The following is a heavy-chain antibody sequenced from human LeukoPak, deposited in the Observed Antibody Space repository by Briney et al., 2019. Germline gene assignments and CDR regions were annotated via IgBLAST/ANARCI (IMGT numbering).Heavy chain of an antibody. CDR3: ARQTPYYDSKKFDY. V-gene: IGHV4-39*01. D-gene: IGHD3-22*01. J-gene: IGHJ4*02. Sequence: PSETLSLTCTVSGGSISSSSYYWGWIRQPPGKGLEWIGSIFYSGSTYYNPSLKSRVTISVDTSKNQFSLKLSSVTAADTAVYYCARQTPYYDSKKFDYWGQGTLVTVYS. CDR1: GGSISSSSYY. CDR2: IFYSGST.